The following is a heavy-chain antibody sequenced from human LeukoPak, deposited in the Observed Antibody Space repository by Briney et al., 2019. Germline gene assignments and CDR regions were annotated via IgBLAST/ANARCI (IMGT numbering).Heavy chain of an antibody. J-gene: IGHJ6*02. CDR2: ISYDGSNK. V-gene: IGHV3-30*04. Sequence: PGRSLRLSRAASGFTFSSYAMHWVRQAPGKGLEWVAVISYDGSNKYYADSVKGRFTISRDNSKNTLYLQMNSLRAEDTAEYYCAGTWSCSSTSCYAYYYYGMDIWGQGTTVTVSS. D-gene: IGHD2-2*01. CDR3: AGTWSCSSTSCYAYYYYGMDI. CDR1: GFTFSSYA.